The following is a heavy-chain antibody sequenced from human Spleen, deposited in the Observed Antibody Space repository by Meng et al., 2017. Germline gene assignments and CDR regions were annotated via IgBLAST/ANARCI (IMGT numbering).Heavy chain of an antibody. J-gene: IGHJ5*01. CDR3: ARDSSSWFDY. CDR1: GGSISSSSYY. D-gene: IGHD6-13*01. Sequence: SETLSLTCTVSGGSISSSSYYWGWIRQPPGKGLEWIGSIYHSGSTYYNPSLKSRVTISVDTSKNQFSLKLSSVTAADTAVYYCARDSSSWFDYWGQGTLVTVSS. CDR2: IYHSGST. V-gene: IGHV4-39*07.